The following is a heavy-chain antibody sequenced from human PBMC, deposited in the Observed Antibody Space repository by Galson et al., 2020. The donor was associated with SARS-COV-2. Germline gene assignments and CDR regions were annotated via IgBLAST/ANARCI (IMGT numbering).Heavy chain of an antibody. CDR1: GFTFSSYA. V-gene: IGHV3-30*01. D-gene: IGHD1-26*01. CDR3: ARASSGSYLDAFDI. CDR2: ISYDGSNK. J-gene: IGHJ3*02. Sequence: GESLKISCAASGFTFSSYAMHWVRQAPGKGLEWVAVISYDGSNKYYADSVKGRFTISRDNSKNTLYLQMNSLRAEDTAVYYCARASSGSYLDAFDIWGQGTMVTVSS.